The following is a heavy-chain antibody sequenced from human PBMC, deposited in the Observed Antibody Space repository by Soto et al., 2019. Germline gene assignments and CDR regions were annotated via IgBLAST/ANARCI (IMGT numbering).Heavy chain of an antibody. J-gene: IGHJ3*02. Sequence: LRLSCAASGFTFSSYWMHWVRQAPGKVLVWFSRINSDGSSTSYADSVKGRFTISRENAKNTLYLQMNSLRAEDTAVYYCAIDGGSTRRLDAFDSWGQGSMVSVAS. CDR2: INSDGSST. CDR3: AIDGGSTRRLDAFDS. D-gene: IGHD3-16*01. V-gene: IGHV3-74*01. CDR1: GFTFSSYW.